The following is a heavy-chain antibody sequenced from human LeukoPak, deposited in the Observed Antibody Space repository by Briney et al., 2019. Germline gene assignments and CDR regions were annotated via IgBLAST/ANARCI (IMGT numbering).Heavy chain of an antibody. D-gene: IGHD1-26*01. V-gene: IGHV4-39*01. CDR3: ARHVGSENYPRYFDY. J-gene: IGHJ4*02. Sequence: KPSETLSLTCTVSGXSISSSSYYWGWIRQPPGKGLEWIGSIYYSGSTFYNPSLKSRVTISVDTSNNQFSLKLSSVTAADTAVYYCARHVGSENYPRYFDYWGQGTLVTVSS. CDR1: GXSISSSSYY. CDR2: IYYSGST.